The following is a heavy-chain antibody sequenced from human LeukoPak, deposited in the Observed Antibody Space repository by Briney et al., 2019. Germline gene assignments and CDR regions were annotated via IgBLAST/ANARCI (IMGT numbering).Heavy chain of an antibody. D-gene: IGHD1-1*01. CDR3: VRVQTGGAFDF. J-gene: IGHJ3*01. Sequence: HPGGSLRLSCAASGLTAGDYYMDWVRQTPGKGLEWVGRSRNKGNSYTTDFAATVKGRFTISRDESKNSLFLQMNGLKIEDTAVYYCVRVQTGGAFDFWGQGTMVTVST. V-gene: IGHV3-72*01. CDR1: GLTAGDYY. CDR2: SRNKGNSYTT.